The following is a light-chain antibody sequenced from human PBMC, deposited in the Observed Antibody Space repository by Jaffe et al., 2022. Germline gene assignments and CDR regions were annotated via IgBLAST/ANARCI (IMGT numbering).Light chain of an antibody. CDR3: QQYHSSSIT. J-gene: IGKJ5*01. CDR2: GVS. V-gene: IGKV3-20*01. CDR1: QPISYTY. Sequence: EVVLTQSPDTLSLSPGESATLSCRASQPISYTYLAWYQQKPGQAPRLLIYGVSNRATGIPDKFSGSGSGTDFTLTISRLEPEDFAVYFCQQYHSSSITFGQGTRVEI.